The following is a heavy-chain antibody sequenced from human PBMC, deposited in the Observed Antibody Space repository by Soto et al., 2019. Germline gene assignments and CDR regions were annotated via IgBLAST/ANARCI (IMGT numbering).Heavy chain of an antibody. V-gene: IGHV3-15*07. CDR3: TTGPGGSYYYYGIDV. CDR2: IKSKTDGGTT. J-gene: IGHJ6*02. Sequence: GGSLRLSCAASGFTFSNAWMNWVRQAPGKGLEWVGRIKSKTDGGTTDYAAPVKGRFTISRDDSKNTLYLQMNSLKTEDTAVYYCTTGPGGSYYYYGIDVWGQGTTVTVSS. CDR1: GFTFSNAW.